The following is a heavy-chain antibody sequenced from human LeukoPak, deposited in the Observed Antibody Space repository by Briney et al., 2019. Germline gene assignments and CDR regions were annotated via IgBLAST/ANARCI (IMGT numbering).Heavy chain of an antibody. CDR1: GGSISSYY. V-gene: IGHV4-59*01. D-gene: IGHD3-22*01. CDR2: IYYSGST. CDR3: ARRAHYYDSSGYSLRYFDL. Sequence: SETLSLTCTVSGGSISSYYWSWIRQPPGKGLEWIGYIYYSGSTNYNPSLKSRVTISVDTSKNQFSLKLSSVTAADTAVYYCARRAHYYDSSGYSLRYFDLWGRGTLVIVSS. J-gene: IGHJ2*01.